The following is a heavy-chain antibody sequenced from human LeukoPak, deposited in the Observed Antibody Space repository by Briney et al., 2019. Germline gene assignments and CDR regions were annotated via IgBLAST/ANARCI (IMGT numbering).Heavy chain of an antibody. CDR1: GFTFSSYA. Sequence: PGGSLRLSCAASGFTFSSYAMSWVRQAPGKGLEWVSAISGSGGSTYYADSVKGRFTISRDNSKNMVHLQMNSLRAEDTAVYYCAKGGGYEAQYYYYYLDVWGKGTTVTISS. CDR2: ISGSGGST. J-gene: IGHJ6*03. D-gene: IGHD5-12*01. CDR3: AKGGGYEAQYYYYYLDV. V-gene: IGHV3-23*01.